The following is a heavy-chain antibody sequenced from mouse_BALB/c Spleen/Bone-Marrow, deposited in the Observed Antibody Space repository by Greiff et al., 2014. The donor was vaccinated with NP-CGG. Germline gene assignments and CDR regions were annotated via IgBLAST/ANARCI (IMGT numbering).Heavy chain of an antibody. CDR1: GYTFTDYY. CDR2: IYPGSDDT. Sequence: QVQLQQSGAELARPGASVKLSCKASGYTFTDYYINWMKQRTGQGLEWIGEIYPGSDDTYYNEKFKGKATLTADKSSSTTYMQLSSVTSEDSAVYFCARTTTATSYWGQGTLVTVSA. J-gene: IGHJ3*01. V-gene: IGHV1-77*01. D-gene: IGHD1-2*01. CDR3: ARTTTATSY.